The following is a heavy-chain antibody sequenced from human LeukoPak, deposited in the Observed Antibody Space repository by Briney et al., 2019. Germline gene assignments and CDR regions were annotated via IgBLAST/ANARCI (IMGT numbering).Heavy chain of an antibody. Sequence: GSLRLSCAASGFTVSNNYMNWVRQAPGKGLERVSGIYSGATTYYADSVKGRFTISRDNSKNTLSLQMNSLRAEDTAVYYCARELRIVATTMLNYYYYYYMDVWGKGTTVSVSS. D-gene: IGHD5-18*01. CDR3: ARELRIVATTMLNYYYYYYMDV. V-gene: IGHV3-53*01. CDR1: GFTVSNNY. CDR2: IYSGATT. J-gene: IGHJ6*03.